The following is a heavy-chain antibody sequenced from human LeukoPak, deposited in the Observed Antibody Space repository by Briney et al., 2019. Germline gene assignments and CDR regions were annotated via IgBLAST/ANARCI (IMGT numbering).Heavy chain of an antibody. J-gene: IGHJ3*02. Sequence: ASVKVSCKASGGTFSSYAISWVRQAPGQGLEWMGRIIPIFGTANYAQKLQGRVTMTTDTSASTAYMELRSLRSDDTAVYYCARAILGVTAIGRNAFDIWGQGTMVTVSS. CDR1: GGTFSSYA. CDR2: IIPIFGTA. CDR3: ARAILGVTAIGRNAFDI. V-gene: IGHV1-69*05. D-gene: IGHD2-21*02.